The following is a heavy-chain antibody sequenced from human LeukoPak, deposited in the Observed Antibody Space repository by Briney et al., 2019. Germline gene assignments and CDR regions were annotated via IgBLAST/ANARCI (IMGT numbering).Heavy chain of an antibody. J-gene: IGHJ4*02. CDR3: GRDRGGGGGVDFDY. V-gene: IGHV1-69*06. Sequence: SVKVSCKASGGTFSSYAISWVRQAPGQGLEWMGGIILIFGTANYAQKFQGRVTIIADKSTSTAYMELSSLRSEDTAVSYCGRDRGGGGGVDFDYWGQGTLVTVSS. CDR1: GGTFSSYA. CDR2: IILIFGTA. D-gene: IGHD3-16*01.